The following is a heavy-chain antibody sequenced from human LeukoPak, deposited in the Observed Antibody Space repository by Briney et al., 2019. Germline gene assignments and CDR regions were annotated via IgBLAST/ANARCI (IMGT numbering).Heavy chain of an antibody. J-gene: IGHJ4*02. Sequence: GGSLRLSCAASGFTFSSYSMNWVRQAPGKGLEWVSSVSSSSSYIYYADSVKGRFTISRDNAKNSLYLQMNSLRAEDTAVYYCATYDSSGYYYLSDWGQGTLVTVSS. D-gene: IGHD3-22*01. CDR2: VSSSSSYI. V-gene: IGHV3-21*01. CDR3: ATYDSSGYYYLSD. CDR1: GFTFSSYS.